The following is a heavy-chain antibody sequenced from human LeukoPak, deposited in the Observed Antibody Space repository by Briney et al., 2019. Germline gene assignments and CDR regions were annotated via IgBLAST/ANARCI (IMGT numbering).Heavy chain of an antibody. Sequence: PSETLSLPFTFSGGSISYYFWSWFRQSPAKGLEWIGNVHYSGTNTYNPSLESRLSMSVDTSKNQFSLTLNSATAADTAVYYCVRQKAVSADFEYWGQGTLVTVAS. CDR1: GGSISYYF. J-gene: IGHJ4*01. D-gene: IGHD1-26*01. V-gene: IGHV4-59*08. CDR2: VHYSGTN. CDR3: VRQKAVSADFEY.